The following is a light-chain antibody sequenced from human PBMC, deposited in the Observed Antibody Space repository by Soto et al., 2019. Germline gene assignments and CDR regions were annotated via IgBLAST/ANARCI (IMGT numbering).Light chain of an antibody. CDR3: TSWTTSTTMI. V-gene: IGLV2-14*03. CDR2: DVN. J-gene: IGLJ2*01. CDR1: SSDIGAYNF. Sequence: QSALTQPASVSGSPGQSITISCTGTSSDIGAYNFVSWYQQHPGKAPKLMLYDVNIRPSGVSNRFYGAKSVNTASLTISGLQAEDEADYYCTSWTTSTTMIFGGGTKLTGL.